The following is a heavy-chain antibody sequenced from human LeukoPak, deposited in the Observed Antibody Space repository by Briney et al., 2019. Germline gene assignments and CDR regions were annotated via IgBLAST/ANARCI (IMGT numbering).Heavy chain of an antibody. Sequence: SVKVSCKASGGTFSSYAISWVRQAPGQGLEWMGGIIPIFGTANYAQKFQGRVTITADESTSTAYMELSSLRSEDTAVYYCARDLPKLLPPYYHGMDVWGQGTTVTVSS. D-gene: IGHD2-15*01. V-gene: IGHV1-69*13. CDR1: GGTFSSYA. CDR2: IIPIFGTA. J-gene: IGHJ6*02. CDR3: ARDLPKLLPPYYHGMDV.